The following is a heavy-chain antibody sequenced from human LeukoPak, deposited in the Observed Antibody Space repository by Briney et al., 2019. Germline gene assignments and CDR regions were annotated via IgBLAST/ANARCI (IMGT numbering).Heavy chain of an antibody. D-gene: IGHD6-19*01. CDR3: ARGGAYSSGWYFDY. CDR1: GFTFSSYA. J-gene: IGHJ4*02. CDR2: ISYDGSNK. Sequence: GGSLRLSCAASGFTFSSYAMHWVRQAPGKGLEWVAVISYDGSNKYYADSVKGRFTISRDNSKNTLYLQMNSLRAEDTAVYYRARGGAYSSGWYFDYWGQGTLVTVSS. V-gene: IGHV3-30-3*01.